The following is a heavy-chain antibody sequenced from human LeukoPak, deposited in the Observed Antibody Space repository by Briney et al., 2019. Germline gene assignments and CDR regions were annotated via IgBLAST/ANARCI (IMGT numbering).Heavy chain of an antibody. CDR2: ITSSGRYI. J-gene: IGHJ3*02. D-gene: IGHD6-13*01. CDR1: GFTFSSYS. CDR3: AKEPYSSSWYSAFDI. V-gene: IGHV3-21*04. Sequence: GGSLRLSCAASGFTFSSYSMNWVRQAPGKGLEWVSSITSSGRYIYYADSVKGRFTISRDNSKNTLYLQMNSLRAEDTAVYYCAKEPYSSSWYSAFDIWGQGTMVTVSS.